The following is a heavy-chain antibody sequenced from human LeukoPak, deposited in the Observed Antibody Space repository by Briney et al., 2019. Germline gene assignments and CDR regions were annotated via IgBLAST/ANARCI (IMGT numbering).Heavy chain of an antibody. CDR3: AREGLPGLCTSTSCYAVFDP. J-gene: IGHJ5*02. D-gene: IGHD2-2*01. V-gene: IGHV4-39*02. Sequence: KPSETLSLTCAVSGGSISSSGYFWGWIRQSPGNGLEWIGSLSFGGSTYYNPSLKSRVTISGDTAKTHVSLKLISVSAADTAVYYCAREGLPGLCTSTSCYAVFDPWGQGTLVTVSS. CDR2: LSFGGST. CDR1: GGSISSSGYF.